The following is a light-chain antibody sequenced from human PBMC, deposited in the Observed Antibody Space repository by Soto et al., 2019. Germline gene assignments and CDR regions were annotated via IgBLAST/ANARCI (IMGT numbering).Light chain of an antibody. J-gene: IGKJ5*01. CDR3: QQYDNLPIT. V-gene: IGKV1-33*01. CDR1: QDISNY. Sequence: DIQMTQSPSSLTASVGDRVTITCQASQDISNYLNWYQQKPGKAPKLLIYDASNLETGVPSRFSGSGSGTDFTFTISSLQPEHIATYYCQQYDNLPITFGQGTRLEI. CDR2: DAS.